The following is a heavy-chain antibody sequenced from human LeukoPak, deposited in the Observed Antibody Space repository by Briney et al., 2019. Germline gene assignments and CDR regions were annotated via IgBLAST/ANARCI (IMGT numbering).Heavy chain of an antibody. CDR1: GFTFSSYG. CDR3: ARDEVVAASPFDY. Sequence: GGSLRLSCAASGFTFSSYGMHWVRQAPGKGLEWVAVIWYDGSNKYYADSVMGRFTISRDNSKNTLYLQMNSLRAEDTAVYYCARDEVVAASPFDYWGQGTLVTVSS. J-gene: IGHJ4*02. CDR2: IWYDGSNK. V-gene: IGHV3-33*01. D-gene: IGHD2-15*01.